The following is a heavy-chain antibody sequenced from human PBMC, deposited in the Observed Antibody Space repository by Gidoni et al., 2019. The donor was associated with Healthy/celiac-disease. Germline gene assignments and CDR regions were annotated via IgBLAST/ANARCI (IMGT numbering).Heavy chain of an antibody. V-gene: IGHV3-15*01. D-gene: IGHD1-26*01. J-gene: IGHJ3*02. Sequence: EVQLVESGGGLVKPGGSLRLSCAASGFTFSNAWMSWVRQAPGKGLEWVGRIKSKTDGGTTDYAAPVKGRFTFSRDDSKNTLYLQMNSLKTEDTAVYYCTTDPSCVDVGATPCDAFDIWGQGTMVTVSS. CDR3: TTDPSCVDVGATPCDAFDI. CDR2: IKSKTDGGTT. CDR1: GFTFSNAW.